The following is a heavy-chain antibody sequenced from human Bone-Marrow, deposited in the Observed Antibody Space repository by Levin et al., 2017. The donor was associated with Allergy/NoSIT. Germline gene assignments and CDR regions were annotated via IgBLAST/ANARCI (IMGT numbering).Heavy chain of an antibody. J-gene: IGHJ5*02. V-gene: IGHV1-69*06. D-gene: IGHD3-16*01. CDR1: GGTFSSYA. CDR3: ARGRSIMITFGGP. Sequence: SVKVSCKASGGTFSSYAISWVRQAPGQGLEWMGGIIPIFGTANYAQKFQGRVTITADKSTSTAYMELSSLRSEDTAVYYCARGRSIMITFGGPWGQGTLVTVSS. CDR2: IIPIFGTA.